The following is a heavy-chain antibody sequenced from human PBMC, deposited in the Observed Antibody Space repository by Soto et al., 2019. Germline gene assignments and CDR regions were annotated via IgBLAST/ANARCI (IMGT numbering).Heavy chain of an antibody. Sequence: KGMKWVSVISGGGDATYYPDSVKGRFTTSRDNSKNTVYLQMNSLRAEDTAVYYFFFFQAEDGIRDVRSVSAFLLNRSSDL. J-gene: IGHJ2*01. D-gene: IGHD3-10*02. CDR3: FFFQAEDGIRDVRSVSAFLLNRSSDL. CDR2: ISGGGDAT. V-gene: IGHV3-23*01.